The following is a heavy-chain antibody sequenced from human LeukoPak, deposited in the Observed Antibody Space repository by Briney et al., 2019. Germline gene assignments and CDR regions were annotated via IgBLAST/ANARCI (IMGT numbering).Heavy chain of an antibody. Sequence: GGSLRLSCAASGFTFSNYWMHWVRHAPGKGLVWVSRINTDGSRITYADSVKGRFTISRDNAMNTVYLQMNSLRAEDTAVYYCARVLSGSWDWFDPWGQGTLVTVSS. V-gene: IGHV3-74*01. CDR1: GFTFSNYW. CDR2: INTDGSRI. D-gene: IGHD3-22*01. J-gene: IGHJ5*02. CDR3: ARVLSGSWDWFDP.